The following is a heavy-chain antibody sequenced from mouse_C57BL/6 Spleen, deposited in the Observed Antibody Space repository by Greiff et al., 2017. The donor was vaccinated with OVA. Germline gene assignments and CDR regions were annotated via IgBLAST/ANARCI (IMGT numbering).Heavy chain of an antibody. V-gene: IGHV1-64*01. D-gene: IGHD1-1*01. CDR1: GYTFTSYW. Sequence: QVQLQQPGAELVKPGASVKLSCKASGYTFTSYWMHWVKQRPGQGLEWIGIIHPNSGSTNYNEKFKSKATLTVDKSSSTAYMQLISLTSEDSAVYYCAPFVYYSWWGQGTTLTVSS. CDR3: APFVYYSW. J-gene: IGHJ2*01. CDR2: IHPNSGST.